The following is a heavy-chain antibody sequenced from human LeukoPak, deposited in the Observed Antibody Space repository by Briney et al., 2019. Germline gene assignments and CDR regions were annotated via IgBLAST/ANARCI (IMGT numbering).Heavy chain of an antibody. CDR3: AKGPRALEHSTHRFDD. Sequence: GGSLRLPCAASGFTFSGSAMHWVRQASGKGLEWVGRIRSKTNSYATSYAASVKGRFALSRDDSKNTAYLQMNSLRADDTAVYYCAKGPRALEHSTHRFDDWGQGTLVTVSS. V-gene: IGHV3-73*01. CDR2: IRSKTNSYAT. J-gene: IGHJ4*02. CDR1: GFTFSGSA. D-gene: IGHD1/OR15-1a*01.